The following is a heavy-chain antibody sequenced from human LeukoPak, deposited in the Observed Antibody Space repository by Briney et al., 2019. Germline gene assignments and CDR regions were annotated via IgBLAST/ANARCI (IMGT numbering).Heavy chain of an antibody. CDR1: GYSFTSYW. D-gene: IGHD5-18*01. CDR2: IYPGDSDT. Sequence: GESLKISCKASGYSFTSYWIGWVRQIPGKGLEGMEIIYPGDSDTRYSPSFQGQDTISADKSIHPAFLQWSSLKASDTAIYYCARRGEAMDPFDYWGQGTLVTVSS. CDR3: ARRGEAMDPFDY. V-gene: IGHV5-51*01. J-gene: IGHJ4*02.